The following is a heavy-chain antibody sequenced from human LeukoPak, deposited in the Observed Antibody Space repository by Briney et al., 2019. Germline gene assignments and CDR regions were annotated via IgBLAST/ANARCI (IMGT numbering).Heavy chain of an antibody. Sequence: PSETLSLTCTVSGGSISSGDYYWSWIRQPPGKGLEWIGYIYYSGSTYYNPSLKSRVTISVDTSKNQSSLKLSSVTAAGTAVYYCARASVEYYYDSSGYSVPGYYFDYWGQGTLVTVSS. CDR1: GGSISSGDYY. J-gene: IGHJ4*02. V-gene: IGHV4-30-4*01. CDR2: IYYSGST. D-gene: IGHD3-22*01. CDR3: ARASVEYYYDSSGYSVPGYYFDY.